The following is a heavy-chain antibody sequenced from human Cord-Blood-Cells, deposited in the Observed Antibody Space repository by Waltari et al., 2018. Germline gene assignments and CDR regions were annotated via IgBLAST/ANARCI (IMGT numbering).Heavy chain of an antibody. CDR2: IYYSGST. Sequence: QLQLQASGPALVQPSETLSLTCTVSGVSIRSSRYYWGWIRQPPGKGLERIGSIYYSGSTYYNPSLKSRVTISVDTSKNQFSLKLSSVTAADTAVYYCARPTTVTTLAGWYFDLWGRGTLVTVSS. J-gene: IGHJ2*01. CDR3: ARPTTVTTLAGWYFDL. V-gene: IGHV4-39*01. CDR1: GVSIRSSRYY. D-gene: IGHD4-17*01.